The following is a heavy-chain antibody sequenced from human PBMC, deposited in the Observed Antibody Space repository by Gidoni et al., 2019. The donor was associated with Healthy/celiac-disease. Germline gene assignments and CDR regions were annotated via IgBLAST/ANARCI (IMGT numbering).Heavy chain of an antibody. V-gene: IGHV1-2*04. Sequence: QVQLVQSGAEVKKPGASVKVPCKASGHTFTGYSRHWVRQAPGQGLEGMGRINPTSGGTNYAQQFQGWVTMTRNTSISTAYMELSRLRSDDTAVYYCARDLGGDYKEGFDTWGQGTLVTVSS. CDR3: ARDLGGDYKEGFDT. CDR2: INPTSGGT. J-gene: IGHJ5*02. CDR1: GHTFTGYS. D-gene: IGHD4-17*01.